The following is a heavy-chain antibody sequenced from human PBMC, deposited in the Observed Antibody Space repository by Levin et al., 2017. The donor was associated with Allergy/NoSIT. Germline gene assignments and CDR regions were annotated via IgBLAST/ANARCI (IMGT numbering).Heavy chain of an antibody. CDR1: GDSISSVDYY. V-gene: IGHV4-30-4*01. CDR2: IYHSGST. Sequence: SETLSLTCTVSGDSISSVDYYWSWIRQPPGKGLEWIGYIYHSGSTFYKTSLKSRIIISLDTPNNQFSLQLSSVTAADTAVYYCASVHSIAAADSWGQGALVTVSS. CDR3: ASVHSIAAADS. J-gene: IGHJ4*02. D-gene: IGHD6-13*01.